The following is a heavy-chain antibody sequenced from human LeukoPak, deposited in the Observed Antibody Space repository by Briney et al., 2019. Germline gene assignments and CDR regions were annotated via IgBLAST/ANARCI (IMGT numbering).Heavy chain of an antibody. CDR1: GGPISNYY. CDR3: AREHSTISGTFDY. CDR2: IHYSGVT. D-gene: IGHD3-10*01. J-gene: IGHJ4*02. V-gene: IGHV4-59*01. Sequence: SSETLSLTCTVSGGPISNYYWSWIRQPPGKGLEWIGYIHYSGVTDYNPSLRSRVAISVDTSKNQFSLNLISVTAADTAVYYCAREHSTISGTFDYWGQGSLVSVSS.